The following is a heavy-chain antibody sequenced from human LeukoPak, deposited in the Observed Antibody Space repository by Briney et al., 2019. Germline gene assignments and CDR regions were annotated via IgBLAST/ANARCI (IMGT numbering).Heavy chain of an antibody. J-gene: IGHJ4*02. CDR3: ARDGGRYNFDY. V-gene: IGHV1-46*01. Sequence: ASVKVSCKASGYILTSSYMHWVRQAPGQGLEWMGRINPGGGSTSYAQKFQGRVTMTRDTSTSTVYMELSSLRSEDTAVYYCARDGGRYNFDYWGQGTLVTASS. D-gene: IGHD3-16*01. CDR1: GYILTSSY. CDR2: INPGGGST.